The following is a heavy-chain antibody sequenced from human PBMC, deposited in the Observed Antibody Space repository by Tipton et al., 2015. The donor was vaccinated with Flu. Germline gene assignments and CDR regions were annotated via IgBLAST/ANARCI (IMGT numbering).Heavy chain of an antibody. Sequence: QLVQSGGGLVKPGGSLRLSCAASGFTFSTSWMSWVRQAPGKGLEWVANINQGGSEKYYVDSAKGRFTISRDNAKNSLHLHKNSLRAEDTAIYYCAKVIPEKVAGLDYWGQGTLATVSS. CDR2: INQGGSEK. D-gene: IGHD6-19*01. V-gene: IGHV3-7*03. CDR3: AKVIPEKVAGLDY. CDR1: GFTFSTSW. J-gene: IGHJ4*02.